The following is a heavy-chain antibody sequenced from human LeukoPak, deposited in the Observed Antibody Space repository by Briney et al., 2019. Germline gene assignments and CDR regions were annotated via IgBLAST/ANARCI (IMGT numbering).Heavy chain of an antibody. CDR1: GFSLSTSGVG. CDR3: AHRPYDFWSGYYRDPGSHNWFDP. D-gene: IGHD3-3*01. Sequence: SGPTLVNPTQTLTLTCTFSGFSLSTSGVGVGWIRQPPGKALEWLALIYWDDDKRYSPSLKSRLTITKDTSKNQVVLTMTNMDPVGTATYYCAHRPYDFWSGYYRDPGSHNWFDPWGQGTLVTVSS. CDR2: IYWDDDK. J-gene: IGHJ5*02. V-gene: IGHV2-5*02.